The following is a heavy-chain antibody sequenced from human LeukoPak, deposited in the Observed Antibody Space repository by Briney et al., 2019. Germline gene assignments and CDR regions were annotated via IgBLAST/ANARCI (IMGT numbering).Heavy chain of an antibody. CDR3: AKWGDYDVLTGYYVSDY. CDR2: ITGSGGNT. D-gene: IGHD3-9*01. Sequence: PGGSLRLSCAASGFTFSNYAMSWVRQARGKGLEWVSAITGSGGNTYYADSVKGRFTISRDNYKNTLYLQMNSLRAEDTAVYYCAKWGDYDVLTGYYVSDYWGQGTLVTVSS. V-gene: IGHV3-23*01. J-gene: IGHJ4*02. CDR1: GFTFSNYA.